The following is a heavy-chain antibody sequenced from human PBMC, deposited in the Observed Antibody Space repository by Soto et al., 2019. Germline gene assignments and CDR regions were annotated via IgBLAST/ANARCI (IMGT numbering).Heavy chain of an antibody. CDR3: ARDRAYYDFWSGYYTYYYYYGMDV. V-gene: IGHV3-11*01. Sequence: GSLRLSCAASGFTFSDYYMSWIRQAPGKGLEWVSYISSSGSTIYYADSVKGRFTISRDNAKNSLYLQMNSLRAEDTAVYYCARDRAYYDFWSGYYTYYYYYGMDVWGQGTTVTVSS. CDR1: GFTFSDYY. J-gene: IGHJ6*02. CDR2: ISSSGSTI. D-gene: IGHD3-3*01.